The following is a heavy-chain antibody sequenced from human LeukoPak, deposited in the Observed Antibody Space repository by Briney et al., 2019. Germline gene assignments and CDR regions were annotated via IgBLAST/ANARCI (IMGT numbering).Heavy chain of an antibody. D-gene: IGHD5-24*01. CDR2: ISGSGGST. Sequence: GGSLRLSCVASGFTLSSYGLSWVRQAPGKGLEWVSSISGSGGSTYYADSVKGRFTVSRDNSKNTLYLQMNSLRAEDTPVYYCAKEGRDGFNYDYWGQGTLVTVSS. CDR3: AKEGRDGFNYDY. V-gene: IGHV3-23*01. J-gene: IGHJ4*02. CDR1: GFTLSSYG.